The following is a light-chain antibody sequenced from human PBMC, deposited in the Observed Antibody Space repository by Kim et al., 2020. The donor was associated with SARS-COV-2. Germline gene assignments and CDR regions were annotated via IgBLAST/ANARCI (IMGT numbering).Light chain of an antibody. V-gene: IGLV2-11*01. Sequence: QSALTQPRSVSGSPGQSVTISCTGTSSGVGGYNYVSWYQQHPGKAPKLMIYDVSQRPSGVPDRFSGSKSGNTASLTISGLQAEDEADYYCCSYAGSPPYVFGTGTKVTVL. J-gene: IGLJ1*01. CDR1: SSGVGGYNY. CDR3: CSYAGSPPYV. CDR2: DVS.